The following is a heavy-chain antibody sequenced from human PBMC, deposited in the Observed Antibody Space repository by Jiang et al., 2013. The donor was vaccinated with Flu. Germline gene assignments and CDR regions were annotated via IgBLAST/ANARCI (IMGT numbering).Heavy chain of an antibody. J-gene: IGHJ1*01. D-gene: IGHD3/OR15-3a*01. CDR3: ARGRNXGTGLGGGDTFQH. CDR2: IIPILGIA. Sequence: SGAEVKKPGSSVKVSCKASGGTFSSYTISWVRQAPGQGLEWMGRIIPILGIANYAQKFQGRVTITADKSTSTAYMELSSLRSEDTAVYYCARGRNXGTGLGGGDTFQHVGPGHPWSPSP. CDR1: GGTFSSYT. V-gene: IGHV1-69*04.